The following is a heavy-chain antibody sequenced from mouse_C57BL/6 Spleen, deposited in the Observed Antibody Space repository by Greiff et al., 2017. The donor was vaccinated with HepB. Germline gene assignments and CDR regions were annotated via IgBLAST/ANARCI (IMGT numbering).Heavy chain of an antibody. Sequence: EVKLMESGGGLVKPGGSLKLSCAASGFTFSSYAMSWVRQTPEKRLEWVATISDGGSYTYYPDNVKGRFTISRDNAKNNLYLQMSHLKSEDTAMYYCARGTTVVAEAGFDYWGQGTTLTVSS. J-gene: IGHJ2*01. CDR1: GFTFSSYA. V-gene: IGHV5-4*03. CDR3: ARGTTVVAEAGFDY. D-gene: IGHD1-1*01. CDR2: ISDGGSYT.